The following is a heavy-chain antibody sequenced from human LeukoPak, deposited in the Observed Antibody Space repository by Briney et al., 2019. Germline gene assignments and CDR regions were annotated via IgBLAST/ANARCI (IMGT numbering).Heavy chain of an antibody. CDR3: ARDQRCSGGSCYYFGMDV. J-gene: IGHJ6*02. CDR1: GFTFDDYA. D-gene: IGHD2-15*01. V-gene: IGHV3-9*01. CDR2: ISWNSGSI. Sequence: GRSLRLSCAASGFTFDDYATHWVRHAPGKGLEWVSGISWNSGSIGYADSVKGRFTISRDNAKNSLYLQMNSLRAEDTAVYYCARDQRCSGGSCYYFGMDVWGQGTTVTVSS.